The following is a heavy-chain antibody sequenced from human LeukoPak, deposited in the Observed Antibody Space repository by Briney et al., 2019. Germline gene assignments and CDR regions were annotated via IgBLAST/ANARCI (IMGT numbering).Heavy chain of an antibody. CDR2: ITGSGAYT. Sequence: GGSLRLSCAASGFTFNNYAMTWVRQAPGKGLEWVSAITGSGAYTNYADSVKGRFTISRDNSKNTIYLQMNSLRAEDTAIYYCAKRSSTASGYFDFWGRGSLVTVSS. D-gene: IGHD3-22*01. CDR3: AKRSSTASGYFDF. V-gene: IGHV3-23*01. J-gene: IGHJ4*02. CDR1: GFTFNNYA.